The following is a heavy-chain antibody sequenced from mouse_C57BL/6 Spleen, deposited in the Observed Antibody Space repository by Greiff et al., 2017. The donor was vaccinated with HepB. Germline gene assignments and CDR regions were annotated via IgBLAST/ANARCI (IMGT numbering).Heavy chain of an antibody. Sequence: QVQLKQSGPELVKPGASVKFSCKASGYAFSSSWMNWVKQRPGKGLEWIGRIYPGDGDTNYNGKFKGQATLTADKSSSTAYMPLSSLTSEDSAVYFCARVGGYAGFDYWGQGTTLTVSS. J-gene: IGHJ2*01. D-gene: IGHD2-2*01. V-gene: IGHV1-82*01. CDR2: IYPGDGDT. CDR1: GYAFSSSW. CDR3: ARVGGYAGFDY.